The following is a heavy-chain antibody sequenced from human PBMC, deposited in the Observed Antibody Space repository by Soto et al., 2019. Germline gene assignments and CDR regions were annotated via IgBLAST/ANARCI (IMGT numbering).Heavy chain of an antibody. CDR3: AKDGGWSLAVAGLFDY. CDR1: GFSFSDYS. D-gene: IGHD6-19*01. J-gene: IGHJ4*02. V-gene: IGHV3-48*01. Sequence: GGSLRLSCAASGFSFSDYSMNWVRQAPGRGLEWVSCISNSSFSIYYADSVKGRFTISRDNAKNTLYLQMKSLRVEDTALYYCAKDGGWSLAVAGLFDYWGPGTQVTVSS. CDR2: ISNSSFSI.